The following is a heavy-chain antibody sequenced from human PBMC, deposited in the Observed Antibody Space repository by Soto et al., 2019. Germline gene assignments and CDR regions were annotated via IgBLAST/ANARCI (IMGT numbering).Heavy chain of an antibody. CDR2: INHSGST. J-gene: IGHJ4*02. CDR1: DGSFSGYY. Sequence: QVQLQQWGAGMLTPSETLSLTCAVYDGSFSGYYWSWIRQPPGKGLEWIGEINHSGSTNYNPSLKSRVTISVDTSKNHFSLKLSSVTAADTTVYYCARGPHASIAAGDYWGQGTLVTVSS. CDR3: ARGPHASIAAGDY. D-gene: IGHD6-13*01. V-gene: IGHV4-34*01.